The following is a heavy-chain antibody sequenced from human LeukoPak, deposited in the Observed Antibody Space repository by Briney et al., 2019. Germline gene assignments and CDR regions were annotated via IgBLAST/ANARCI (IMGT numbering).Heavy chain of an antibody. CDR1: GFTFSSYA. CDR3: ARDRVGATNNYFDY. CDR2: ISSNGGST. Sequence: PGGSLRLSCSASGFTFSSYAMHWVRQAPGKGLKYVSAISSNGGSTYYADSVKGRFTISRDNSKNTLYLQMNSLRAEDTAVYYCARDRVGATNNYFDYWGQGTLVTVSS. J-gene: IGHJ4*02. V-gene: IGHV3-64*04. D-gene: IGHD1-26*01.